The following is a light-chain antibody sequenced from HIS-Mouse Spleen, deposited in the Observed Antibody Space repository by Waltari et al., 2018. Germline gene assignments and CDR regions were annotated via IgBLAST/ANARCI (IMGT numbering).Light chain of an antibody. CDR1: AFPKKY. V-gene: IGLV3-10*01. J-gene: IGLJ2*01. Sequence: SYELTQPPSVSLSPGQQARITSSGDAFPKKYAYWYQQKSGRAPVLVIYEDSKRPSGIPERFSGSSSGTMATLTISGAQVEDEADYYCYSTDSSGNHRVFGGGTKLTVL. CDR3: YSTDSSGNHRV. CDR2: EDS.